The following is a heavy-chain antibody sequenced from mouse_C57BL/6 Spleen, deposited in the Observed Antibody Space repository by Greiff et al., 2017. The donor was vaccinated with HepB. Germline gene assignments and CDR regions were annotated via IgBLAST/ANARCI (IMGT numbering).Heavy chain of an antibody. J-gene: IGHJ4*01. CDR2: ISYAGSN. D-gene: IGHD1-1*01. V-gene: IGHV3-6*01. CDR1: GYSITSGYY. CDR3: ARDGLNYGSLYAMDY. Sequence: DVKLQESGPGLVKPSQSLSLTCSVTGYSITSGYYWNWIRQFPGNKLEWMGYISYAGSNDYNPSRKNRISITRDTSKNQFFLKLTSVTTEDTATYSFARDGLNYGSLYAMDYWGQRTSVTVSS.